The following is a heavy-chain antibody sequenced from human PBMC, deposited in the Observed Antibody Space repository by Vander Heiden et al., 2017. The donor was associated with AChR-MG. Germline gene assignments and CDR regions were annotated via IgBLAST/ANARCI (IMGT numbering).Heavy chain of an antibody. CDR2: IYTSGST. Sequence: QVQLQESGPGLVKPSETLSLTCTASGGSISRYYWSWIRQPAGKGLEWIGRIYTSGSTNYNPSLKSRVTMSVDTSKNQFSLKLSSVTAADTAVYYCARDSPYSSSWSYYYYYYGMDVWGQGPTVTVSS. J-gene: IGHJ6*02. CDR1: GGSISRYY. D-gene: IGHD6-13*01. CDR3: ARDSPYSSSWSYYYYYYGMDV. V-gene: IGHV4-4*07.